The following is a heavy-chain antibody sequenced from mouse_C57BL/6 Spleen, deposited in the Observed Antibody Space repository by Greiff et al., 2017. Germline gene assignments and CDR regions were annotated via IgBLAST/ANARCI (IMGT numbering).Heavy chain of an antibody. J-gene: IGHJ3*01. Sequence: QVQLQQSGAELVKPGASVKISCKASGYAFSSYWMNWVKQRPGKGLEWIGQIYPGDGDTNYNGKFKGKATLTADKSSSTAYMQLSSLTSEDSAVYFCAIQGDDYDNSYPAWFAYWGQGTMVTVSA. CDR1: GYAFSSYW. CDR2: IYPGDGDT. V-gene: IGHV1-80*01. CDR3: AIQGDDYDNSYPAWFAY. D-gene: IGHD1-1*01.